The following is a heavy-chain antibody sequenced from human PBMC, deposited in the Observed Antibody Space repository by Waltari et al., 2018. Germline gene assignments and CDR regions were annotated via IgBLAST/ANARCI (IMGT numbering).Heavy chain of an antibody. D-gene: IGHD2-8*02. CDR1: GYSISSVYY. CDR2: IYQSGST. J-gene: IGHJ4*02. V-gene: IGHV4-38-2*01. CDR3: ARHTPASYWGFDY. Sequence: QVQLQESGPGLVKPSETLSLTCAVSGYSISSVYYWGWLRQPPGKGLEWIGSIYQSGSTYYNPSRKSRVTISVDTSKNQFSLKLSSVTAADTAVYYCARHTPASYWGFDYWGQGTLVTVSS.